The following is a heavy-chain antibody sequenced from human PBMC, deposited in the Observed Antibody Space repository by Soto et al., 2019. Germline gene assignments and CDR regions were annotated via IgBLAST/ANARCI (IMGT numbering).Heavy chain of an antibody. CDR2: IYNSGSA. Sequence: SETLSLTCTVSGGSISSGDYYWSWIRQPPGKGLEWIGYIYNSGSAYYNPSLKSRVTISVDTSKNQFSLKLSSVTAADTAMFYCARASNYTWFDPWGQGTLVTVSS. J-gene: IGHJ5*02. D-gene: IGHD4-4*01. CDR1: GGSISSGDYY. V-gene: IGHV4-30-4*01. CDR3: ARASNYTWFDP.